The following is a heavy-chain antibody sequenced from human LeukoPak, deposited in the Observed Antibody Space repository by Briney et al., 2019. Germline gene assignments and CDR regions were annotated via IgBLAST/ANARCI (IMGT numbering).Heavy chain of an antibody. CDR3: ARCANYDSSGYPLLSFDY. J-gene: IGHJ4*02. V-gene: IGHV4-31*11. CDR1: GGSFSGYY. D-gene: IGHD3-22*01. Sequence: PSETLSLTCAVYGGSFSGYYWSWIRQHPGKGLEWIGYIYYSGSTYYNPSLKSRVTISVDTSKNQFSLKLSSVTAADTAVYYCARCANYDSSGYPLLSFDYWGQGTLVTVSS. CDR2: IYYSGST.